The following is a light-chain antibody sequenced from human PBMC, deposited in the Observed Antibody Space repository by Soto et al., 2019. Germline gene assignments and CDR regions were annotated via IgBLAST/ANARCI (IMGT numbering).Light chain of an antibody. CDR3: QQYGSSPGT. V-gene: IGKV3-20*01. CDR1: QSVAYNY. J-gene: IGKJ1*01. Sequence: ENVLTQSPDTLSLSPGEGAALSCRASQSVAYNYLAWYQQKPGQAPRLLIYGASSRASGIPDRFSGSGSGTHFTLTISILEPEDFAIYYCQQYGSSPGTFGPGTKVEI. CDR2: GAS.